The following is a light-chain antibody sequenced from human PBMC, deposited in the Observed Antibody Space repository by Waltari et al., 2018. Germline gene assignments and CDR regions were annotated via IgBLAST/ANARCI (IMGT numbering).Light chain of an antibody. CDR1: SSDVGGYNY. V-gene: IGLV2-11*01. CDR2: DVR. CDR3: CSYAGSYTWV. J-gene: IGLJ3*02. Sequence: QSALTQPRSVSGSPGQSVTLPCTGTSSDVGGYNYVSWYQQHPGKAPKLMIYDVRKRPSGVPVLFSGSKSGNTASLPISGLQAEDEADYYCCSYAGSYTWVFGGGTKLTVL.